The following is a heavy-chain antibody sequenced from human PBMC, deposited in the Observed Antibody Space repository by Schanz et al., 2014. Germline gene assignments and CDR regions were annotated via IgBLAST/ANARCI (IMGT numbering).Heavy chain of an antibody. CDR1: GFIFGSSV. Sequence: EVQLLESGGGLIQPGGSLRLSCAASGFIFGSSVMTWVRQAPGKGLEWVSSSTGASNHIDYAESVKGRFTISRDKTKISLYLHIQSLGAEAAAFYSSGPGGFVDSNCFDYWGQGTLVTVSS. J-gene: IGHJ4*02. CDR3: GPGGFVDSNCFDY. D-gene: IGHD3-22*01. CDR2: STGASNHI. V-gene: IGHV3-23*01.